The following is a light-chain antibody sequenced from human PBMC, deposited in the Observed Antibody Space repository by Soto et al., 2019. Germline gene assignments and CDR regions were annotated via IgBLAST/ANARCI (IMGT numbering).Light chain of an antibody. CDR2: GAS. CDR3: QQYGTSRA. Sequence: EIMLTQSPGTLSLSPGEKATLSCRASQSVSSSYLAWYQQKPGQAPRLLIYGASSRATGIPDRFSGSGSGTDFTLTINRLEPEDFAVYYCQQYGTSRAFGQGTKVENK. CDR1: QSVSSSY. V-gene: IGKV3-20*01. J-gene: IGKJ1*01.